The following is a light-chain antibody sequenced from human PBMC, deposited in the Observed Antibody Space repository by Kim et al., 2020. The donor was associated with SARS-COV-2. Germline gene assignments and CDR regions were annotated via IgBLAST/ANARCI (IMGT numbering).Light chain of an antibody. V-gene: IGKV1-8*01. CDR2: SAS. CDR1: QDISRL. CDR3: QQYYSYPHS. Sequence: SRITQSPSSLSASTGDRVTITCRASQDISRLLAWYQQKPGKAPKLLIYSASTLQSGVPSRFSGSGSGTDFTLTISWLQSEDFATYYCQQYYSYPHSFGQGTKVDIK. J-gene: IGKJ2*03.